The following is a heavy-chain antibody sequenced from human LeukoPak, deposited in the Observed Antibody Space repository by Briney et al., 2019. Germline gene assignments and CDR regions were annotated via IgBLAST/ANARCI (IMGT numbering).Heavy chain of an antibody. CDR2: IYASGST. CDR3: ARGKGRGYSSSWYSAFDI. CDR1: GDAIISGSLY. D-gene: IGHD6-13*01. Sequence: SQTLSLTCTVSGDAIISGSLYWNWIRQPAGKGLEWLGRIYASGSTNYNPSLKSRVTMSVDTSKKFFSLNLSSVTAADTAVYYCARGKGRGYSSSWYSAFDIWGQGTMVTVSS. J-gene: IGHJ3*02. V-gene: IGHV4-61*02.